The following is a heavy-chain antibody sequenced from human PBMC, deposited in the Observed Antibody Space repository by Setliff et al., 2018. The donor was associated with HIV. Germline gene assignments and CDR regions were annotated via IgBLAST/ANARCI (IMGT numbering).Heavy chain of an antibody. J-gene: IGHJ3*02. CDR2: ISHSGTT. CDR3: ARLCSGSGAFDI. V-gene: IGHV4-34*01. CDR1: GGSFSGYY. D-gene: IGHD1-26*01. Sequence: PSETLSLTCVVYGGSFSGYYLSWVRQPPGKGLEWIGEISHSGTTTYSPSLESRVSISPDTSKNQFSLKLTSVSAADTAVYYCARLCSGSGAFDIWGQGTMVTVS.